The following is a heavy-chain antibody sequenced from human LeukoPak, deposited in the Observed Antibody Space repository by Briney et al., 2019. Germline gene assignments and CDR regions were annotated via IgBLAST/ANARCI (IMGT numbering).Heavy chain of an antibody. CDR2: ISSSSKYI. Sequence: GGSLRLSCSGSGFSFSGYSMNWVRQAPGKGLVWVSSISSSSKYIYYADSVKGRFTISRDNAKNSLYPQMNSLTAEDTAVYYCSRSSQGTGSPADYWGQGTLVTVSS. D-gene: IGHD1-1*01. J-gene: IGHJ4*02. CDR3: SRSSQGTGSPADY. CDR1: GFSFSGYS. V-gene: IGHV3-21*01.